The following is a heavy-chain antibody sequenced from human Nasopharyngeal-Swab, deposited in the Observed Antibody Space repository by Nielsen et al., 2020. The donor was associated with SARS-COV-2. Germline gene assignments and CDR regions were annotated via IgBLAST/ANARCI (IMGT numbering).Heavy chain of an antibody. CDR3: AKALSGVVRGVMNY. V-gene: IGHV3-9*01. J-gene: IGHJ4*02. CDR1: GFTFDDYA. Sequence: SCAASGFTFDDYAMHWVRQAPGKGLEWVSGISWNSGSIGYADSVKGRFTISRDNAKNSLYLQMNSLRAEDTALYYCAKALSGVVRGVMNYWGQGTLVTVSS. D-gene: IGHD3-10*01. CDR2: ISWNSGSI.